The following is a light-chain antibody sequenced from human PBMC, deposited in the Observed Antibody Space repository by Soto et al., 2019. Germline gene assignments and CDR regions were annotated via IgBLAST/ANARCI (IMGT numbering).Light chain of an antibody. J-gene: IGLJ3*02. CDR2: EVS. CDR1: SSDVGGYNY. Sequence: SALTQPASVSGSPGQSITISCTGTSSDVGGYNYVSWYQQHPGKAPKLMIYEVSNRPSGVSNRFSGFKSGNTASLTISGLQAEDEADYYCSSYTSSSTLVFGGGTQLTVL. CDR3: SSYTSSSTLV. V-gene: IGLV2-14*01.